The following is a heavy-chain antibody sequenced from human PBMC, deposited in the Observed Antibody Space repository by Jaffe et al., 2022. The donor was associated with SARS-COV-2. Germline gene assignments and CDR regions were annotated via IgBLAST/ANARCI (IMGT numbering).Heavy chain of an antibody. CDR1: GFTFSSYA. J-gene: IGHJ4*02. CDR2: ISGSGGST. CDR3: AKDQIVGGYSYGGGDMVEYYFDY. D-gene: IGHD5-18*01. Sequence: EVQLLESGGGLVQPGGSLRLSCAASGFTFSSYAMSWVRQAPGKGLEWVSAISGSGGSTYYADSVKGRFTISRDNSKNTLYLQMNSLRAEDTAVYYCAKDQIVGGYSYGGGDMVEYYFDYWGQGTLVTVSS. V-gene: IGHV3-23*01.